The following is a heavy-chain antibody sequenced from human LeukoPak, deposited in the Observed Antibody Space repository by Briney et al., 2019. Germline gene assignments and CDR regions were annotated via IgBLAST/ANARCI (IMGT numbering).Heavy chain of an antibody. CDR1: GFTFSSYA. D-gene: IGHD3-9*01. V-gene: IGHV3-23*01. J-gene: IGHJ4*02. CDR3: AKGPYYDILTGYDYFDY. Sequence: AGGSLRLSCAASGFTFSSYAMSWVRQAPGKGLEWVSAISGSGGSTYYADSVKGRFTTSRDNSKNTLYLQMNSLRAEDTAVYYCAKGPYYDILTGYDYFDYWGQGTLVTVSS. CDR2: ISGSGGST.